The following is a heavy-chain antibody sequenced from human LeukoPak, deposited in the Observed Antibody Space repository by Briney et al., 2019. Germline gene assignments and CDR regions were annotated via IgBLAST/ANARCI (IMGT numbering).Heavy chain of an antibody. CDR3: ARTGGPYCTNGVCLFDY. CDR1: GGSFSGYY. J-gene: IGHJ4*02. V-gene: IGHV4-34*01. Sequence: ETLSLTCAVYGGSFSGYYWSWIRQPPGKGLEWIGEINHSGSTNYNPSLKSRVTISVDTSKNQFSLKLSSVTAADTAVYYCARTGGPYCTNGVCLFDYWGQGTLVTVSS. D-gene: IGHD2-8*01. CDR2: INHSGST.